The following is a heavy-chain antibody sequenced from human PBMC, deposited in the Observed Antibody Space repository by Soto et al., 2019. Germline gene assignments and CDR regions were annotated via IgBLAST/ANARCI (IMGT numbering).Heavy chain of an antibody. V-gene: IGHV3-21*01. CDR2: ISSSSSYI. J-gene: IGHJ3*02. CDR1: GFTFSSYS. Sequence: EVQLVESGGGLVKPGGSLRLSCAASGFTFSSYSMNWVRQAPGKGLEWVSSISSSSSYIYYADSVKGRFTIARDNAKNSLYLQMNSLRAEDTAVYYCARDGDYVWGRYRWSDAVDIWGQGTMVTVSS. D-gene: IGHD3-16*02. CDR3: ARDGDYVWGRYRWSDAVDI.